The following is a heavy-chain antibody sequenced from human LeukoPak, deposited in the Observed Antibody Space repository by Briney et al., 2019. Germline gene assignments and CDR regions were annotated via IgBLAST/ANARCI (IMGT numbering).Heavy chain of an antibody. Sequence: PGGSLRLSCAASGFAFSSYAMSWVRQAPGKGLEWVSAISGSGGSTYYADSVKGRFTISRDNSKNTLYLQMNGLRAEDTAVYYCANSRPGWLGTYWGQGTLVTVSS. CDR3: ANSRPGWLGTY. J-gene: IGHJ4*02. CDR1: GFAFSSYA. V-gene: IGHV3-23*01. D-gene: IGHD6-19*01. CDR2: ISGSGGST.